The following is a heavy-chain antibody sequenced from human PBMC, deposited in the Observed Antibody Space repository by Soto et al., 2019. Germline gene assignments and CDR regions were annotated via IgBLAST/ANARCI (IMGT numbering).Heavy chain of an antibody. CDR2: ISAYNGNT. CDR1: GYTFTSYG. D-gene: IGHD3-22*01. CDR3: ARYYDSSGYQNWFDP. J-gene: IGHJ5*02. Sequence: ASVKVSCKASGYTFTSYGISWVRQAPGQGLEWMGWISAYNGNTNYAQKLQGRVTMTTDTSTSTAYMELRSLRSDDTAVYYCARYYDSSGYQNWFDPWGQRTLVTVSS. V-gene: IGHV1-18*01.